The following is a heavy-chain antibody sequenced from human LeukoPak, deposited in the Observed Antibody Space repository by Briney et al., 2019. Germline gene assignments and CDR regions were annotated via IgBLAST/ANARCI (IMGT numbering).Heavy chain of an antibody. CDR1: GFTFSSFA. J-gene: IGHJ4*02. CDR2: IKEDGSEK. Sequence: PGGSLRLSCAASGFTFSSFAMNWVRQAPGKGLEWVANIKEDGSEKYYVDSVKGRFTISRDNAKNSLYLQMDSLRAEDTAVYYCASARHCDYWGQGTLVTVSS. V-gene: IGHV3-7*01. CDR3: ASARHCDY.